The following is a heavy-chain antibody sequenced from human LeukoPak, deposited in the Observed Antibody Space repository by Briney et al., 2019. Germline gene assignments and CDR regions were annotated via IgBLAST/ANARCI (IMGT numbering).Heavy chain of an antibody. V-gene: IGHV3-43*01. CDR3: ANGHDYYDSSGYSYYFDY. CDR2: ISWDGGST. CDR1: GFTFDDYT. J-gene: IGHJ4*02. Sequence: GGSLRLSCAASGFTFDDYTMHWVRQAPGKGLEWVSLISWDGGSTYYADSVKGRFTISRDNSKNSLYLQMNSLRTEDTALYYCANGHDYYDSSGYSYYFDYWGQGTLVTVSS. D-gene: IGHD3-22*01.